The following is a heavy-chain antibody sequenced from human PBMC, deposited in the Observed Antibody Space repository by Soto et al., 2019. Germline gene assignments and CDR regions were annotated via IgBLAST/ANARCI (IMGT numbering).Heavy chain of an antibody. J-gene: IGHJ6*03. CDR3: ARVWGDDCSSTSCLYYYYYYMDV. Sequence: ASVKVSCKASGYTFTSYDINWVRQATGQGLEWMGWMNPNSGNTGYAQKFQGRVTMTRNTSISTAYMELSSLRSEDTAVYYCARVWGDDCSSTSCLYYYYYYMDVWGKGTTVTVSS. D-gene: IGHD2-2*01. CDR2: MNPNSGNT. CDR1: GYTFTSYD. V-gene: IGHV1-8*01.